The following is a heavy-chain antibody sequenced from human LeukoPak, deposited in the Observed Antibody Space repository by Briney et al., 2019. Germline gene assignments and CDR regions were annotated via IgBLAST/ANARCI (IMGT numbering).Heavy chain of an antibody. V-gene: IGHV4-39*01. CDR2: IYYSGST. CDR3: ARIVPGIAVAGDFDY. D-gene: IGHD6-19*01. CDR1: GGSISSSSYY. J-gene: IGHJ4*02. Sequence: SETLSLTCTVSGGSISSSSYYWGWIRQPPGKGLEWIGSIYYSGSTYYNPSLKSRVIISVDTSKNQFSLKLSSVTAADTAVYYCARIVPGIAVAGDFDYWGQGTLVTVSS.